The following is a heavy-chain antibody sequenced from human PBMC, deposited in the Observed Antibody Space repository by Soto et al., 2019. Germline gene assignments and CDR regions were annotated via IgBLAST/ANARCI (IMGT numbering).Heavy chain of an antibody. CDR2: INAGNGNT. Sequence: ASVKVPCKASAGTFSSYAMHCVRQAPGQRLEWLGWINAGNGNTKYSQKFQGRVTITRDTSASTAYMELSSLRSEDTAVYYCARSIVVVTALDYWGQGTLVTVSS. V-gene: IGHV1-3*01. CDR1: AGTFSSYA. CDR3: ARSIVVVTALDY. J-gene: IGHJ4*02. D-gene: IGHD2-21*02.